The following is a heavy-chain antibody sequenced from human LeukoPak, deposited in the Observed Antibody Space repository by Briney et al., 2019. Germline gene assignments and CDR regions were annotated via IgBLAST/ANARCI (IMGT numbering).Heavy chain of an antibody. CDR3: ARGTTQIAAAGASEYYFDY. D-gene: IGHD6-13*01. J-gene: IGHJ4*02. CDR2: ISYDGSNK. V-gene: IGHV3-30*04. Sequence: GGSLRLSCAASGFTFSSYAMHWVRQAPGKGLEWVAVISYDGSNKYYADSVKGRFTISRDNSKNTLYLQVNSLRAEDTAVYYCARGTTQIAAAGASEYYFDYWGQGTLVTVSS. CDR1: GFTFSSYA.